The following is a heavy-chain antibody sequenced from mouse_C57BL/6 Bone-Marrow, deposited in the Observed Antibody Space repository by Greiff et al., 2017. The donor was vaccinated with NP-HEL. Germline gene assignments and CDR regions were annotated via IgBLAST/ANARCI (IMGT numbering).Heavy chain of an antibody. CDR3: AREGYGSRGG. CDR1: GFTFSSYA. CDR2: ISDGGSYT. V-gene: IGHV5-4*01. J-gene: IGHJ3*01. Sequence: EVKLVESGGGLVKPGGSLKLSCAASGFTFSSYAMSWVRQTPEKRLEWVATISDGGSYTYYPDNGKGRFTISRDNAKNNLYLQMSHLKSEDTAMYYCAREGYGSRGGRGQGTLVTVSA. D-gene: IGHD1-1*01.